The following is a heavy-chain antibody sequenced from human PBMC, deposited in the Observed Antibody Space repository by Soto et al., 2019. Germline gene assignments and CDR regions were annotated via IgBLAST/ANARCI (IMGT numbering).Heavy chain of an antibody. J-gene: IGHJ4*02. CDR2: ISGSGATT. Sequence: GESLKISCAASGFTFSSYSMSWVRQAPGKGLEWVSVISGSGATTYYADSVKGRFTISRDNSKNTLYLQMNSLRAEDTAVYYCARDSRRFDYWGQGTLVTVSS. CDR3: ARDSRRFDY. V-gene: IGHV3-23*01. CDR1: GFTFSSYS.